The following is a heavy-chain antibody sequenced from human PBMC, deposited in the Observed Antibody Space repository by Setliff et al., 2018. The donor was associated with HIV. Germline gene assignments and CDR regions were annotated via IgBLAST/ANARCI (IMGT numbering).Heavy chain of an antibody. CDR1: GGSFSGYS. J-gene: IGHJ6*03. CDR3: ARGTLFYYYYYYMDV. Sequence: SETLSLTCAVYGGSFSGYSWTWIRQPPGKGLEWIGGINHSGSTNYNPSLKSRVTISVDTSKNQFSLKLSSVTAADTAVYYCARGTLFYYYYYYMDVWGKGTTVTVSS. CDR2: INHSGST. V-gene: IGHV4-34*01.